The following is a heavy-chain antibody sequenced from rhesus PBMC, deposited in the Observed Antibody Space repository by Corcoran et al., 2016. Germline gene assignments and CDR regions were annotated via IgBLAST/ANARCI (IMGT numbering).Heavy chain of an antibody. J-gene: IGHJ4*01. CDR1: GLPFRSSW. D-gene: IGHD3-28*01. V-gene: IGHV3S42*01. CDR2: INSGGGAT. Sequence: EVQLVESGGGLAKPGGSLRLSWAAAGLPFRSSWWNWVRQTPGKGLEWISAINSGGGATYYADSVKGRFTISRDNSKNTLSLQMNSLRAEDTAVYYCAKDGYYDSGYYTGYFDYWGQGVLVPVSS. CDR3: AKDGYYDSGYYTGYFDY.